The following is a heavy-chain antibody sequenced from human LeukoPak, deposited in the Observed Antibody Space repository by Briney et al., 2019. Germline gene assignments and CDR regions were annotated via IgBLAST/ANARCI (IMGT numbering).Heavy chain of an antibody. CDR1: GYTFTGYY. CDR2: INPNSGGT. D-gene: IGHD3-3*01. J-gene: IGHJ6*03. V-gene: IGHV1-2*02. CDR3: ARDRSITIFGVVPTVYYMDV. Sequence: ASVKVSCKASGYTFTGYYMHWVRQAPGQGLEWMGWINPNSGGTNYAQKFQGRVTMTRDTSISTAYMELSRLRSDDTAVYYCARDRSITIFGVVPTVYYMDVWGKGTTVTVSS.